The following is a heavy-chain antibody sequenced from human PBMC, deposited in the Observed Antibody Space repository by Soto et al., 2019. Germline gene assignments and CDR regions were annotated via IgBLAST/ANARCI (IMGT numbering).Heavy chain of an antibody. V-gene: IGHV1-8*01. J-gene: IGHJ5*02. CDR1: GYTFTSYD. Sequence: QVQLVQSGAEVKKPGASVKVSCKASGYTFTSYDINWVRQATGQGLEWMGWMNPNSGNTGYAQKFQGRVTMTRNTSISTAYMELSSLRSEDTTVYYCAIRVWGQQLVNFDPWGQGTLVTVSS. CDR3: AIRVWGQQLVNFDP. CDR2: MNPNSGNT. D-gene: IGHD6-13*01.